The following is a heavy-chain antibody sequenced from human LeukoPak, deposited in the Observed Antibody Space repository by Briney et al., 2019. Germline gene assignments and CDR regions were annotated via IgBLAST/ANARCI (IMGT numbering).Heavy chain of an antibody. J-gene: IGHJ4*02. D-gene: IGHD1-1*01. CDR1: GGSINGYF. Sequence: SETLSLTCTVSGGSINGYFWSWMRQPAGKGLEWIGRILTNGNTDYNPSLNSRVTMSMDTSRNQFSLKLRSVSAADTAVYYCARSARVEPGTGNYFDSWGRGTLVTVSS. CDR2: ILTNGNT. V-gene: IGHV4-4*07. CDR3: ARSARVEPGTGNYFDS.